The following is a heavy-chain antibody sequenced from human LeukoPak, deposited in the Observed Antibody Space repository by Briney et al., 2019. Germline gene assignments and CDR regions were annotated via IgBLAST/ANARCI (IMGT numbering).Heavy chain of an antibody. Sequence: GGSLRLSCAASGFTFSTYAMSWVRQAPGKGLEWVSTLSGSAVSTYYADSVKGRFTISRDNSKNTLYLQMNSLRADDTAVYYCAKGLRFIRVPFDIWGQGTMVTVSS. CDR3: AKGLRFIRVPFDI. J-gene: IGHJ3*02. D-gene: IGHD3-10*01. CDR2: LSGSAVST. CDR1: GFTFSTYA. V-gene: IGHV3-23*01.